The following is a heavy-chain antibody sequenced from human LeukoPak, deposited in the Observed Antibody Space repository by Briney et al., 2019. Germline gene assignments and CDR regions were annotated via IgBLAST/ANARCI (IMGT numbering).Heavy chain of an antibody. CDR3: ARALATTVTTVSYFDY. J-gene: IGHJ4*02. D-gene: IGHD4-17*01. V-gene: IGHV1-2*02. CDR2: INPNSGGT. CDR1: GYTFTGYY. Sequence: ASVKVPCKASGYTFTGYYMHWARQAPGQGREWMGWINPNSGGTNYAQKFQGRVTMTRDTSISTAYMELNRLSSDDTAVYYCARALATTVTTVSYFDYWGQGTLVTVSS.